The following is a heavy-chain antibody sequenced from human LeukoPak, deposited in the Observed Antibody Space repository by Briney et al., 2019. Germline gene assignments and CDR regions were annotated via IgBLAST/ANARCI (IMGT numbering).Heavy chain of an antibody. CDR1: GGSFSGYY. Sequence: SETLSLTCAVYGGSFSGYYLSWIRQPPGKGLEWIGEINHSGSNNYNLSLKSRVTISAGTTKNQLLFMLRSVMAADKTVEYYGRMRWLQFGVRSPFDYWGQGTLVTVSA. CDR2: INHSGSN. CDR3: GRMRWLQFGVRSPFDY. V-gene: IGHV4-34*01. D-gene: IGHD5-24*01. J-gene: IGHJ4*02.